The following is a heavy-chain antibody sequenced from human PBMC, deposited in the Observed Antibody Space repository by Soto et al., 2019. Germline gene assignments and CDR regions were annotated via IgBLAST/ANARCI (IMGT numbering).Heavy chain of an antibody. Sequence: QVQLVESGGGVVQPGRSLRLSCAASGFTFSSYAMHWVRQAPGKGLEWVAVISYDGSNKYYADSVKGRFTISRDNSKNTLYLQMNSLRAEDTAVSYCARDLEPAAGYFDYWGQGTLVTVSS. CDR3: ARDLEPAAGYFDY. V-gene: IGHV3-30-3*01. CDR1: GFTFSSYA. J-gene: IGHJ4*02. CDR2: ISYDGSNK. D-gene: IGHD6-13*01.